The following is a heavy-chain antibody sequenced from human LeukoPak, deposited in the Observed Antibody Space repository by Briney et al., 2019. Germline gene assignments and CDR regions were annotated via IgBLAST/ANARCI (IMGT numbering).Heavy chain of an antibody. D-gene: IGHD6-13*01. CDR1: GGSFSGYY. Sequence: PSETLSLTCAVYGGSFSGYYWSWIRQPPGKGLEWIGEINHSGSTNYNPSLKSRVTISVDTSKNQFSLKLSSVTAADTAVYYCARMWSPPYTSSWPYYFEYWGQGTLVTVSS. J-gene: IGHJ4*02. V-gene: IGHV4-34*01. CDR2: INHSGST. CDR3: ARMWSPPYTSSWPYYFEY.